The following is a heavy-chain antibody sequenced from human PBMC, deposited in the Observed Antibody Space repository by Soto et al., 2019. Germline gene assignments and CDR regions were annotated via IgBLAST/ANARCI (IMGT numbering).Heavy chain of an antibody. D-gene: IGHD3-10*01. CDR3: AKEQGRFGELNVGLDY. CDR1: GFTFSSYA. CDR2: ISGSGGST. J-gene: IGHJ4*02. V-gene: IGHV3-23*01. Sequence: GGSLRLSCAASGFTFSSYAMSWVRQAPGKGLEWVSAISGSGGSTYYADSVKGRFTISRDNSKNTLYLQMNSLRAEDTAVYYCAKEQGRFGELNVGLDYWGQGTLVTVSS.